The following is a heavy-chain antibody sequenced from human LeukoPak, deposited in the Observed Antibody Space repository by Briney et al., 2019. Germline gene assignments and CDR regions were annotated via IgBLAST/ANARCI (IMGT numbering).Heavy chain of an antibody. D-gene: IGHD2-21*01. J-gene: IGHJ6*02. CDR2: INHSGST. CDR3: ARIVADDYYYYYYGMDV. V-gene: IGHV4-34*01. CDR1: GGSFSGYY. Sequence: PSETLSLTCAVYGGSFSGYYWSWIRQPPGKGLKWIGEINHSGSTNYNPSLKSRVTISVDTSKNQFSLKLSSVTAADTAVYYCARIVADDYYYYYYGMDVWGQGTTVTVSS.